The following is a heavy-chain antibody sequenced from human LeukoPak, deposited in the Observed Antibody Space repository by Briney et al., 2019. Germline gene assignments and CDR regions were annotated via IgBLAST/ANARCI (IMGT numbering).Heavy chain of an antibody. D-gene: IGHD3-3*01. CDR1: GFTFSSYW. CDR3: AGASPPLYDSXSGYXX. V-gene: IGHV3-7*01. Sequence: GGSLRLSCAASGFTFSSYWMSWVRQAPGKGLEWVANIKQDGSEKYYVESVKGRFTISIDNAKNSLYLQMNSMRAEDTAVYYCAGASPPLYDSXSGYXXWGQGTLVT. J-gene: IGHJ1*01. CDR2: IKQDGSEK.